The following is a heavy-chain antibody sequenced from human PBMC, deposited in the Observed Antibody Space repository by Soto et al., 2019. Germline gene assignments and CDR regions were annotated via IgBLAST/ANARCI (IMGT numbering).Heavy chain of an antibody. J-gene: IGHJ6*02. CDR2: ISGSGGST. V-gene: IGHV3-23*01. CDR1: GFTFSNYA. D-gene: IGHD2-21*01. Sequence: EVQLLESGGGLVQPGGSRRLSCAASGFTFSNYAMTWVRQAPGMGLEWVSSISGSGGSTYYADSVKGRFTISRDNSKYTVYLQMTNLRAEDTALYFCATIAYCVSADCRDDYCAMDVWGQGTTVTDSS. CDR3: ATIAYCVSADCRDDYCAMDV.